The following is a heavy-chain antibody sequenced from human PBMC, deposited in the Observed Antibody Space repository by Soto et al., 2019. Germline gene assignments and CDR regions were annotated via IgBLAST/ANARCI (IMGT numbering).Heavy chain of an antibody. J-gene: IGHJ5*01. Sequence: QVRLAESGGSVVQPGRSRRLSCTTSGFTFSSYGMHWVRQAPGKGLEWVAVIWPDGSKEFYADSVKGRFSISRDNSKKRLYLQMNSLKVEDTAVYYCPTRRIVVPRFDWWGRGTRVTLSP. CDR1: GFTFSSYG. CDR3: PTRRIVVPRFDW. V-gene: IGHV3-33*01. CDR2: IWPDGSKE. D-gene: IGHD2-15*01.